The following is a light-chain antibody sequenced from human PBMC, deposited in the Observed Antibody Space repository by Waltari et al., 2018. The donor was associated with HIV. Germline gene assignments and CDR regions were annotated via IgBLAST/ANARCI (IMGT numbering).Light chain of an antibody. CDR1: QSISSF. CDR2: RAS. J-gene: IGKJ2*01. CDR3: QQSYSTRYT. V-gene: IGKV1-39*01. Sequence: DIQLTQSPSSLSASIGDIVTITCRASQSISSFLNWYQQRPGKGPNRLIYRASTLQNGVPSRFVGSGSGTDFTLTISSLQPEDFATYFCQQSYSTRYTFGQGTKLEIK.